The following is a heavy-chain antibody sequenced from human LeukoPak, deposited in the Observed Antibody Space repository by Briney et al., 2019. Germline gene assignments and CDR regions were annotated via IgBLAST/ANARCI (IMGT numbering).Heavy chain of an antibody. J-gene: IGHJ4*02. V-gene: IGHV1-69*01. CDR3: ARDRIQLSGFPLMDY. CDR2: IIPIFGTA. CDR1: GGTFRSYA. D-gene: IGHD5-18*01. Sequence: ASVKVSCKASGGTFRSYAISWVRQAPGQGLEWMGGIIPIFGTANYAQKFQGRVTITADESTSTAYMELSSLRSEDTAVYYCARDRIQLSGFPLMDYWGQGTLVTVSS.